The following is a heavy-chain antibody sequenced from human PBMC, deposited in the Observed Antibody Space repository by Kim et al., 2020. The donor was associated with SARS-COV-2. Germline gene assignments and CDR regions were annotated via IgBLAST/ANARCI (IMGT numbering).Heavy chain of an antibody. CDR1: GGSFSGYY. CDR3: ARPRKTYYYDSSGYYCVY. CDR2: INHSGST. J-gene: IGHJ4*02. Sequence: SETLSLTCAVYGGSFSGYYWSWIRQPPGKGLEWIGEINHSGSTNYNPSLKSRVTISVDTSKNQFSLKLSSVTAADTAVDYCARPRKTYYYDSSGYYCVYWGQGTLVTVSS. V-gene: IGHV4-34*01. D-gene: IGHD3-22*01.